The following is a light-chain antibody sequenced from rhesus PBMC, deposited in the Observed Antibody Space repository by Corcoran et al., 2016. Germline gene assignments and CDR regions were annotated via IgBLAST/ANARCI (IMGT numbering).Light chain of an antibody. J-gene: IGKJ2*01. CDR1: QGISSW. CDR3: HHHKTYPYS. CDR2: AAS. Sequence: DIQMTQSPSSLSASVGDRVTITCQASQGISSWLAWYPQKPGKTPKLLIYAASSWQSGVPSRFSGSGSGQYFTLTISSLQPEYVAAYSCHHHKTYPYSFGQGTKVEI. V-gene: IGKV1S11*01.